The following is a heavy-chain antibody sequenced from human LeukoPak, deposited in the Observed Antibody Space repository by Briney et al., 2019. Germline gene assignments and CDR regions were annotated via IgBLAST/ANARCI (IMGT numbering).Heavy chain of an antibody. V-gene: IGHV3-9*01. CDR2: ISWNSGSI. Sequence: GGSLRLSCAASGFTFDDYAMHWVRQAPGKGLEWVSGISWNSGSIGYADSVKGRFTISRDNAKNSLYLQMNSLRAEDTALYYCAKGLVAVAGTLTSEYFQHWGQGALVTVSS. CDR1: GFTFDDYA. J-gene: IGHJ1*01. CDR3: AKGLVAVAGTLTSEYFQH. D-gene: IGHD6-19*01.